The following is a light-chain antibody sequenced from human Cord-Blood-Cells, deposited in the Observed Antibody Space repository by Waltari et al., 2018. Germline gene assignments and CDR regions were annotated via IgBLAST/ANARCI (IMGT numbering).Light chain of an antibody. CDR2: DVR. Sequence: QSALTQPASVSGSPGQSITISCTGTSSDVGGYNYVSWYQQHPGKAPKLMFYDVRKRPSGVSNRFSGSKSGTTASLTISGLQAEDEADYYCSSYTSSSTSWVFGGGTKLTVL. J-gene: IGLJ3*02. CDR3: SSYTSSSTSWV. CDR1: SSDVGGYNY. V-gene: IGLV2-14*01.